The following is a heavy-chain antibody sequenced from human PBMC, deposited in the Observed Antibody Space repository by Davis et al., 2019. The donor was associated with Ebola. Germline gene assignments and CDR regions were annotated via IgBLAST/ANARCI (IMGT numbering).Heavy chain of an antibody. D-gene: IGHD6-13*01. V-gene: IGHV1-69*13. CDR3: ASNEPGYSSSWYSWFDP. Sequence: SVKVSCKASGGTFSSYAISWVRQAPGQGLEWMGGIIPIFGTANYAQKFQGRVTITADESTSTAYMELSSLRSEDTAVYYCASNEPGYSSSWYSWFDPWGQGTLVTVSS. J-gene: IGHJ5*02. CDR1: GGTFSSYA. CDR2: IIPIFGTA.